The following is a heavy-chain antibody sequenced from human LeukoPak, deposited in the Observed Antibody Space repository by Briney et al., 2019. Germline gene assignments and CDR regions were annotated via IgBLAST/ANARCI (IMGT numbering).Heavy chain of an antibody. D-gene: IGHD6-13*01. CDR1: GYTFTSYG. J-gene: IGHJ4*02. CDR3: ARVERYSSSWYSRPNYFDY. V-gene: IGHV1-18*01. CDR2: IGAYNGNT. Sequence: ASVKVSCKASGYTFTSYGISWVRQAPGQGLEWMGWIGAYNGNTNYAQKLQGRVTMTTDTSTSTAYMELRSLRSDDTAVYYCARVERYSSSWYSRPNYFDYWGQGTLVTVSS.